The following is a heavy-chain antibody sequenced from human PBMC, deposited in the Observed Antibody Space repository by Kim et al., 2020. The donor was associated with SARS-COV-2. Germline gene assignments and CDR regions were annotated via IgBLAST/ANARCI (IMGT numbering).Heavy chain of an antibody. V-gene: IGHV4-34*01. D-gene: IGHD6-13*01. J-gene: IGHJ6*02. CDR3: ARGRSSSWYAYYGMDV. CDR1: GGSFSGYY. CDR2: INHSGST. Sequence: SETLSLTCAVYGGSFSGYYWSWIRQPPGKGLEWIGEINHSGSTNYNPSLKSRVTISVDTSKNQFSLKLSSVTAADTAVYYCARGRSSSWYAYYGMDVWGQGTTVTVSS.